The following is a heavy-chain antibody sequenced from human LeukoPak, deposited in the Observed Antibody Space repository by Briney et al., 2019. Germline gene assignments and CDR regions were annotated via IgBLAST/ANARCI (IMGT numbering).Heavy chain of an antibody. D-gene: IGHD3-10*01. Sequence: PSETLSLTCTVSGASISSYYWSWIRQPPGKGLEWIGYIYYSGSNKYNPSLKSRVTISVDTSKNQFSLKLSSGSAAGTAIYYWSRPSGGGWDRGRGYFDYWGQGTLVTVSS. CDR1: GASISSYY. V-gene: IGHV4-59*01. J-gene: IGHJ4*02. CDR3: SRPSGGGWDRGRGYFDY. CDR2: IYYSGSN.